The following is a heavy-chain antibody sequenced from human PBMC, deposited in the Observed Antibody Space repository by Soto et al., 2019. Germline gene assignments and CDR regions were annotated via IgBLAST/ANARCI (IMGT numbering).Heavy chain of an antibody. CDR1: AYTFTSHS. Sequence: PVNLSRKTSAYTFTSHSNNCVRQPPRQQQKWMGWISAYNGNTNYAQKLQGRVTMTTDTSTTTAYMELRSLRSDDTAVYYCAREFLVGWGGYIWLLSAFWGRGSLVLVSS. D-gene: IGHD3-10*01. CDR3: AREFLVGWGGYIWLLSAF. J-gene: IGHJ4*02. V-gene: IGHV1-18*01. CDR2: ISAYNGNT.